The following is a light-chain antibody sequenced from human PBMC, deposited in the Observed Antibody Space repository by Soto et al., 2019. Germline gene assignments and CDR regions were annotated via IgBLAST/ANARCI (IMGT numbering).Light chain of an antibody. CDR1: SSDVGGYNY. CDR2: EVN. V-gene: IGLV2-8*01. Sequence: QSVLTQPPSTSGSPGQSVAISCPATSSDVGGYNYVSWYQQHPGKAPKLMIYEVNKRPSGVPDRFSGSKSGNTASLTVSGLQAEDEADYYCSSYAGSSNVFGTGTKVTVL. J-gene: IGLJ1*01. CDR3: SSYAGSSNV.